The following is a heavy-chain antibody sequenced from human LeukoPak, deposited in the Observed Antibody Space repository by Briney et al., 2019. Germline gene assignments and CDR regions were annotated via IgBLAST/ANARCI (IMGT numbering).Heavy chain of an antibody. CDR1: GFTFSNYA. CDR2: IYYSGST. D-gene: IGHD4-11*01. V-gene: IGHV4-59*01. CDR3: ERALGERDAYSNYKDAFDI. J-gene: IGHJ3*02. Sequence: PGGSLRLSCAASGFTFSNYAMSCVRQPPGKGLECVGDIYYSGSTNYNPALTRRGTISVDTSKTQFSLTLSSVTAADTAVYYCERALGERDAYSNYKDAFDIWGQGTMVTVSS.